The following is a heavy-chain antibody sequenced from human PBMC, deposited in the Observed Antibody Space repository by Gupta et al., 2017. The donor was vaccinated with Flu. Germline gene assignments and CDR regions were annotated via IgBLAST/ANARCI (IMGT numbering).Heavy chain of an antibody. CDR1: GGSFSGYY. J-gene: IGHJ6*03. CDR2: INHSGST. V-gene: IGHV4-34*01. D-gene: IGHD2-2*02. Sequence: QVQLQQWGAGLLKPSETLSLTCAVYGGSFSGYYWSWIRQPPGKGLAWIGEINHSGSTNYNPSLKSRVTISVDTSKNQFSLKLSSVTAADTAVYYCANTVDCSSNSCYNSVGSYYFYYMDVWGKGTTVTVSS. CDR3: ANTVDCSSNSCYNSVGSYYFYYMDV.